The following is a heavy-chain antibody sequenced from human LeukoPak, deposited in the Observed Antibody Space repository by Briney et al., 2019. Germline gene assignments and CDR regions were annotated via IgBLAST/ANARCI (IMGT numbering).Heavy chain of an antibody. D-gene: IGHD4-17*01. CDR2: INSDESIT. J-gene: IGHJ4*02. V-gene: IGHV3-74*01. CDR3: AGGGTVTNFDY. CDR1: GFTFRSYW. Sequence: GGSLRLSCAASGFTFRSYWMHWVRQAPGKGLVWVSRINSDESITTYADSVKGRFTISRDNAKNTLYLQMNSLRAEDTAVYYCAGGGTVTNFDYWGQGTLVTVSS.